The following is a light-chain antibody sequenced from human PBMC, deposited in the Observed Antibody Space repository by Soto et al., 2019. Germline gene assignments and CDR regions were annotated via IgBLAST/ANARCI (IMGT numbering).Light chain of an antibody. J-gene: IGLJ2*01. V-gene: IGLV2-14*01. CDR3: SSYTSSSTSVV. Sequence: QSALTQPASVSGSPGQSITISCTGTTSDVGSYNYVSWYQQHPGKAPQLMIYNVSNRPSGVSNLFSGSKSGNTASLTISGLQAEDEADYYCSSYTSSSTSVVFGGGTKLTVL. CDR1: TSDVGSYNY. CDR2: NVS.